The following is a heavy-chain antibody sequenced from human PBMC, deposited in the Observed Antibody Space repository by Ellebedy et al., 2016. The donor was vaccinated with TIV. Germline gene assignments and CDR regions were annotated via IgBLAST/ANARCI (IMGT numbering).Heavy chain of an antibody. D-gene: IGHD3-22*01. J-gene: IGHJ6*02. V-gene: IGHV1-18*01. CDR3: ARDYDSSGYYSGRYDYYYGMDV. Sequence: ASVKVSCKASGYTFTSYGISWVRQAPGQGLEWMGWISAYNGNTNYAQKLQGRVTMTTDTSTSTAYMELRSLRSDDTAVYYCARDYDSSGYYSGRYDYYYGMDVWGQGTTVTVSS. CDR2: ISAYNGNT. CDR1: GYTFTSYG.